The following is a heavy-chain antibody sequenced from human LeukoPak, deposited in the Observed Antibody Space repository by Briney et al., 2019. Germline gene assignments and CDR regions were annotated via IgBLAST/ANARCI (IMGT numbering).Heavy chain of an antibody. CDR3: ARVGDSGSYLYFDY. V-gene: IGHV4-59*01. J-gene: IGHJ4*02. CDR1: GGSISCYY. Sequence: SETLSLTCTVSGGSISCYYWSWIRQPPGKGLEWIGYIYYSGSTNYNPSLKSRVTISVDTSKNQFSLKLSSVTAADTAVYYCARVGDSGSYLYFDYWGQGTLVTVSS. CDR2: IYYSGST. D-gene: IGHD1-26*01.